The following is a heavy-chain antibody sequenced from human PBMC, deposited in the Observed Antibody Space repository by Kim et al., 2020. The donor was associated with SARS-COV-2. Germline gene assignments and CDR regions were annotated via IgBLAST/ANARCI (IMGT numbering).Heavy chain of an antibody. CDR3: ARDRVDYAFDY. CDR1: GGSISSYY. CDR2: IYYSGST. D-gene: IGHD4-17*01. Sequence: SETLSLTCTVSGGSISSYYWSWIRQPPGKGLEWIGYIYYSGSTNYNPSLKSRVTISVDTSKNQFSLKLSSVTAADTAVYYCARDRVDYAFDYWGQGTLVTVSS. V-gene: IGHV4-59*13. J-gene: IGHJ4*02.